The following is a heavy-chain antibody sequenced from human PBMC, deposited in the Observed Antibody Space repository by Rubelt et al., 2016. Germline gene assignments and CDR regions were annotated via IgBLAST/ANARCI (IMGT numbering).Heavy chain of an antibody. J-gene: IGHJ4*02. CDR2: IYYSGST. V-gene: IGHV4-39*07. CDR1: GGSISSSSYY. Sequence: QLQLQESGPGLVKPSETLSLTCTVSGGSISSSSYYWGWIRQPPGKGLEWIGSIYYSGSTYYNPSLKSRVTISVDTSKNQFSLKLSSVTAADTAVDYCARGGYLYYFDYWGQGTLVTVSS. D-gene: IGHD5-18*01. CDR3: ARGGYLYYFDY.